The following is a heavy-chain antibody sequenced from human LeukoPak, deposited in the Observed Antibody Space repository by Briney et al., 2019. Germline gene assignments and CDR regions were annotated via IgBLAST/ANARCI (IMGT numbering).Heavy chain of an antibody. CDR3: ARVYLPYSSYYGSGSLNFDY. CDR2: IYNSGST. Sequence: SETLSLTCTVSGGSISSYYWSWIRQPPGKGLEWIGYIYNSGSTYYNPSLKSRVTISVDTSKNQFSLSLASVTAADTAVYYCARVYLPYSSYYGSGSLNFDYWGQGTLVTVSS. V-gene: IGHV4-30-4*01. D-gene: IGHD3-10*01. J-gene: IGHJ4*02. CDR1: GGSISSYY.